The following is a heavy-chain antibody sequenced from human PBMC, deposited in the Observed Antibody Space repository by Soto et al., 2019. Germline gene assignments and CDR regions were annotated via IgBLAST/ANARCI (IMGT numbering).Heavy chain of an antibody. CDR2: IIPIFGTA. CDR1: GGTFSSYA. J-gene: IGHJ2*01. V-gene: IGHV1-69*13. D-gene: IGHD2-15*01. Sequence: ASVKVSCKASGGTFSSYAISWVRQAPGQGLEWMGGIIPIFGTANYAQKFQGRVTITADESTSTAYMELSSLRSEDTAVYYCARDRSVVAAPNWYFDLWGRGTLVTVSS. CDR3: ARDRSVVAAPNWYFDL.